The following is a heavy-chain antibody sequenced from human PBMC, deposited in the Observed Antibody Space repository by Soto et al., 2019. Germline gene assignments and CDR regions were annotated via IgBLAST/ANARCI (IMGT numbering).Heavy chain of an antibody. D-gene: IGHD4-17*01. CDR1: GYSFANYW. J-gene: IGHJ6*02. CDR2: IDPSDSYT. CDR3: ARFRTTVYGMDV. V-gene: IGHV5-10-1*01. Sequence: GESLKISCKGSGYSFANYWISWVRQMPGKGLEWMGRIDPSDSYTSYSPSFQGHATISADKSINTAYLQWSSLKASDTAMYYCARFRTTVYGMDVWGQGTTVTVSS.